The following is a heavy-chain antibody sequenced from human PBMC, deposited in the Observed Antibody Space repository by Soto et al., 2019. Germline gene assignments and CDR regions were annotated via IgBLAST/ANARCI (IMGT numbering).Heavy chain of an antibody. V-gene: IGHV3-30*03. CDR2: ISYDGKKT. CDR1: GFTFRSYA. CDR3: VRGDGSGSFLLAY. D-gene: IGHD3-10*01. J-gene: IGHJ4*02. Sequence: QVQLVESGGGVVQPGRSLRLSCAASGFTFRSYAMHWVRQTPGKGLEWVAYISYDGKKTYYADSVKGRFTISRDNYQNTLFLQMSSLQFEDTSVYSCVRGDGSGSFLLAYWGRGTLVTVSS.